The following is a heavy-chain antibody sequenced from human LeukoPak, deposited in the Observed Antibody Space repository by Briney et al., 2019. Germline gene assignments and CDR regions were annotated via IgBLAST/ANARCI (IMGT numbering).Heavy chain of an antibody. Sequence: VASVKVSCKASGYTFTGYYMHWVRQAPGQGLEWMGWMNPNSGNTGYAQTFQGRVTMTRNTSISTAYMELSSLRSEDTAVYYCARGVDNEIDYWGQGTLVTVSS. D-gene: IGHD5-12*01. CDR1: GYTFTGYY. J-gene: IGHJ4*02. V-gene: IGHV1-8*02. CDR2: MNPNSGNT. CDR3: ARGVDNEIDY.